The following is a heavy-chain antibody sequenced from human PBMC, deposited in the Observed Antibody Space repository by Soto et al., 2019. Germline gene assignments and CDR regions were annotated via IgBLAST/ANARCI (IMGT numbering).Heavy chain of an antibody. J-gene: IGHJ6*02. V-gene: IGHV4-59*01. CDR3: AKDPCGCSGGNWYSGADYYYYNGMDV. Sequence: QVQLQESGPGLVKPSETLSLTCTVSGGSISSYYWSWIRQPPGKGLEWIGYIYYSGSTNYNPSLMMRVAISVDTSKDQFPLKLSSVTAADTAVYYCAKDPCGCSGGNWYSGADYYYYNGMDVWGQGTTVIVPS. CDR2: IYYSGST. D-gene: IGHD2-15*01. CDR1: GGSISSYY.